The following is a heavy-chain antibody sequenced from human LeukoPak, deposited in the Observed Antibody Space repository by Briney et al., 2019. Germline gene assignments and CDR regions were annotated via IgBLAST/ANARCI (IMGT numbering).Heavy chain of an antibody. CDR1: GGSIRSYY. D-gene: IGHD3-10*01. Sequence: RTSETLSLTCTVSGGSIRSYYWNWIRQPPGKGLERIAYIYYSGNTNYNPSLKSRVTISVDTSKNQFSLKLSSVTAADTAVYYCARVGRGSDFDYWGQGTLVTVSS. J-gene: IGHJ4*02. CDR3: ARVGRGSDFDY. V-gene: IGHV4-59*01. CDR2: IYYSGNT.